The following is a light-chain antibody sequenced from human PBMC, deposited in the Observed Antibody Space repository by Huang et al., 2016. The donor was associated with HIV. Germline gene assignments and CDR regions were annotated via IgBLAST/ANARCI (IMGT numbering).Light chain of an antibody. Sequence: DIQMTQSPSTLSASVGDRVTITCRASQSISSWLAWYQQKPGKVPKLLIYDVSSLESGVPSRFSGSGSATEFTLTISSLQPDDFATYYCQQYDAYPYTFGQGTKLEIK. V-gene: IGKV1-5*01. CDR3: QQYDAYPYT. J-gene: IGKJ2*01. CDR2: DVS. CDR1: QSISSW.